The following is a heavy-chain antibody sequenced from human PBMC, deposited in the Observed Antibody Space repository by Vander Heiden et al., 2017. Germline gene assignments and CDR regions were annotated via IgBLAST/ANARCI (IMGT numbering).Heavy chain of an antibody. CDR1: GASFSTTCYY. V-gene: IGHV4-39*05. Sequence: QVQPQESGPGPVKPLETPSLTCTVSGASFSTTCYYWVWFRQPHGKGLEWIGSITVSGSTDYNPSLKSRVTISIDTSKDQFSLSLSSVTAADTAVYYCTHYKIGTMWNDPWGQGTLVTVSS. CDR2: ITVSGST. D-gene: IGHD1-1*01. J-gene: IGHJ5*02. CDR3: THYKIGTMWNDP.